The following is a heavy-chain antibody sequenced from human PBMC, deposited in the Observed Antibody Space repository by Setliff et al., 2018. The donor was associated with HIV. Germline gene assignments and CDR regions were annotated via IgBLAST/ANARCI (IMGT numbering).Heavy chain of an antibody. CDR1: GFIFSSYA. Sequence: GSLRLSCAAPGFIFSSYAMNWVRQAPGKGLEWVSAINSDGSSIIYADSVKGRFTISRDNAKNTLYLQMNSLRAEDTAVYYCARDLPGDTRPSDYWGQGTLVTVSS. J-gene: IGHJ4*02. CDR2: INSDGSSI. CDR3: ARDLPGDTRPSDY. V-gene: IGHV3-74*01. D-gene: IGHD3-22*01.